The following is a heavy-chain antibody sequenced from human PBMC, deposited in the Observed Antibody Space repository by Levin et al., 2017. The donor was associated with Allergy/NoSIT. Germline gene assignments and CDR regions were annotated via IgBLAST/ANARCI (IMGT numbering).Heavy chain of an antibody. J-gene: IGHJ3*02. V-gene: IGHV3-73*01. CDR3: TRLTKQHDAFDI. D-gene: IGHD6-13*01. CDR2: IGSKANSYAT. CDR1: GFTFSGSA. Sequence: LSLTCAASGFTFSGSAMHWVRQASGKGLEWVGRIGSKANSYATAYAASVKGRFTISRDDSKNTAYLQMNSLKTEDTAVYYCTRLTKQHDAFDIWGQGTMVTVSS.